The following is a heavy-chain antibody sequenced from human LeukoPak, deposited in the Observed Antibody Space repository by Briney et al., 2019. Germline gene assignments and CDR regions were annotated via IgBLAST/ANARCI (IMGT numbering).Heavy chain of an antibody. Sequence: SVKVSCKASGGAFNNYTVNWVRQAPEQGLEWMGRIIPILGIANYAQKFQGRVTLTADTSTSTVYMELSSLRSEDTAVYYCARGYGGSLPAATLTDWFDPWGQGSLVTVSS. J-gene: IGHJ5*02. CDR2: IIPILGIA. V-gene: IGHV1-69*02. CDR3: ARGYGGSLPAATLTDWFDP. D-gene: IGHD2-2*01. CDR1: GGAFNNYT.